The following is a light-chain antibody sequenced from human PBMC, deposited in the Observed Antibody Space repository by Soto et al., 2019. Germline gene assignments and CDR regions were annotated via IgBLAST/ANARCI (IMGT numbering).Light chain of an antibody. Sequence: QSALTQPASVSGSPGQSITISCTGTSSDVGGYNYVSWYQQHPGKAPKLMIYDXXXRPXGVXNRXSGSKSGNTASLTISGLQAEDEADYYCSSYTSSSTLYVFGTGTKVTVL. CDR1: SSDVGGYNY. J-gene: IGLJ1*01. CDR2: DXX. CDR3: SSYTSSSTLYV. V-gene: IGLV2-14*01.